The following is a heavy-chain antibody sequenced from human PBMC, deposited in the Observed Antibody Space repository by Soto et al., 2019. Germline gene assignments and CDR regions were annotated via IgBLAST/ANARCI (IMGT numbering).Heavy chain of an antibody. CDR3: ARGRDGDY. CDR2: ISAHNGNT. Sequence: QVHLVQSGAEVKKPGASVKVSCKGSGYAFTTYGITWVRQAPGQGLEWMGWISAHNGNTNYAQKLQGRVTVTRDTSTSTAYMELMSLRSDDTAVYYCARGRDGDYWGQGALVTVSS. D-gene: IGHD6-6*01. V-gene: IGHV1-18*01. J-gene: IGHJ4*02. CDR1: GYAFTTYG.